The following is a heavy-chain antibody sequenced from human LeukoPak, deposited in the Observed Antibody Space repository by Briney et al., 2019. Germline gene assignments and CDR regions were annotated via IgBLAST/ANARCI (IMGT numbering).Heavy chain of an antibody. CDR2: IYPGDSDT. CDR1: GYSFTSYW. V-gene: IGHV5-51*01. Sequence: GESLKISCKGSGYSFTSYWIGWVRQLPGKGLEWMGIIYPGDSDTRYSPSFQGQVTISAHKSIRTASLQWSSLKASDTAMYYCARRSSGEGYFDYWGQGTLVTVSS. J-gene: IGHJ4*02. D-gene: IGHD6-19*01. CDR3: ARRSSGEGYFDY.